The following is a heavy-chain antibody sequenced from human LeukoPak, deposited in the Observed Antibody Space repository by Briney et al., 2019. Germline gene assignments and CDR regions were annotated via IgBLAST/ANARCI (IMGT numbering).Heavy chain of an antibody. Sequence: SETLSLTCAVSGGSISTISDYWDWIRQPPGQGLEWIGSVYYSGSTYYNPSLKSRIIISVDTSKNQFSLKLNSVTAADTAVYYCARRPLRLGRDVWGQGTTVTVPS. J-gene: IGHJ6*02. D-gene: IGHD3-3*01. CDR3: ARRPLRLGRDV. CDR2: VYYSGST. CDR1: GGSISTISDY. V-gene: IGHV4-39*01.